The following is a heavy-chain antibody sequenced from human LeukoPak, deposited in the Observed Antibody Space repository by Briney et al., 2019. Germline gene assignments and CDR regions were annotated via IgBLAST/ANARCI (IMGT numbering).Heavy chain of an antibody. CDR2: IIPIFGTA. J-gene: IGHJ4*02. CDR3: ARRQGSGSYYRALDY. D-gene: IGHD1-26*01. CDR1: GGTFSSYA. Sequence: ASVKVSCKASGGTFSSYAISWVRQAPGQGLEWMGGIIPIFGTANYAQKFQGRVTITADKSTSTAYMELSSLRSEDTAVYYCARRQGSGSYYRALDYWGQGTLVTVSS. V-gene: IGHV1-69*06.